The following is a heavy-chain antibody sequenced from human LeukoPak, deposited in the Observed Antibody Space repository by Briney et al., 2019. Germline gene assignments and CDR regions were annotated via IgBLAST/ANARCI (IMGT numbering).Heavy chain of an antibody. D-gene: IGHD6-19*01. CDR1: GYTLTELS. Sequence: ASVKVSCKVSGYTLTELSMHWVRQAPGKGLEWMGGFDPEDGETIYAQKFQGRVTMTEDTSTDTAYMELSSLRSEDTAVYYCATGGSSGWPIDYWGQGTLVTVSS. V-gene: IGHV1-24*01. CDR2: FDPEDGET. J-gene: IGHJ4*02. CDR3: ATGGSSGWPIDY.